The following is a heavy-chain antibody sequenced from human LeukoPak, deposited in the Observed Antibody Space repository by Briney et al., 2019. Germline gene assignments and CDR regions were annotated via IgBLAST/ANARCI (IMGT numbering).Heavy chain of an antibody. D-gene: IGHD3-3*01. J-gene: IGHJ4*02. Sequence: GGSLRLSCAASGFIFISYWMSWVRQAPGKGLEWVANIKQDGSEKYYVDSVKGRFTISRDNAKNSLYLQMNSLRAEDTAVYYCARETSYYDFWSGYGSWGQGTLVTVSS. CDR2: IKQDGSEK. V-gene: IGHV3-7*01. CDR1: GFIFISYW. CDR3: ARETSYYDFWSGYGS.